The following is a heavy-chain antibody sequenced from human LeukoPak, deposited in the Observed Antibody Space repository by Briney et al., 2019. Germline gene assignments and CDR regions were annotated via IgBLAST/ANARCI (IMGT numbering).Heavy chain of an antibody. CDR2: IIPIFGTA. Sequence: SVKVSCKASGGTFSSYAISWVRQAPGQGLEWMGGIIPIFGTANYAQKFQGRVTITTDESTSTAYMELSSLRSEDTAVYYCVSTRYYYDSSGYQSAFDYWGQGTLVTVSS. V-gene: IGHV1-69*05. CDR1: GGTFSSYA. CDR3: VSTRYYYDSSGYQSAFDY. J-gene: IGHJ4*02. D-gene: IGHD3-22*01.